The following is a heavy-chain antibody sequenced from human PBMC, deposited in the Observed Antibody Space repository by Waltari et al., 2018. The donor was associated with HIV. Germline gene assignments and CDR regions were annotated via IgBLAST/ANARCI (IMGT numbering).Heavy chain of an antibody. CDR3: ARATFDSSGLGLWYFDL. J-gene: IGHJ2*01. V-gene: IGHV1-46*01. CDR2: INPSGGST. CDR1: GYTFTSYY. Sequence: QVQLVQSGAEVKKPGASVKVSCKASGYTFTSYYMHWVRQAPGQGLEWMGIINPSGGSTSYAQKFQGRVTMTRDTSTSTVYMELSSLRSEDTAVYYCARATFDSSGLGLWYFDLWGRGTLVTVSS. D-gene: IGHD3-22*01.